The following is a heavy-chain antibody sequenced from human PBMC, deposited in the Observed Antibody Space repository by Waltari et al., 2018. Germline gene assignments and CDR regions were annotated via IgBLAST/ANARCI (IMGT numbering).Heavy chain of an antibody. Sequence: QVQLQESGPGLVKPSQTLSLTCTVSGGSISSGSYYWSWIRQPAGKGLEWIGRIYTSWCTNYIPSLTSRGTISVDTSKNRFSLKLSSVTAADTAVYYCARDDYDILTGYKEWGQGTLVTVSS. V-gene: IGHV4-61*02. J-gene: IGHJ4*02. D-gene: IGHD3-9*01. CDR2: IYTSWCT. CDR1: GGSISSGSYY. CDR3: ARDDYDILTGYKE.